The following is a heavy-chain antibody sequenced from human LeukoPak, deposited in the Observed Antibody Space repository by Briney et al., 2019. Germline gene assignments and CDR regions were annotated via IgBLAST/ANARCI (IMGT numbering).Heavy chain of an antibody. CDR1: RFTFSDYY. J-gene: IGHJ6*02. Sequence: AGSLRLSGAASRFTFSDYYMSWLRQAPGKGLEWVSYISISSTYTNYADSVKGRFTISRDNAKNSLYLQMNSLRAEDTAVYYCARGGPRLVVPAAPRGYYGMDVWGQGTTVTVSS. CDR2: ISISSTYT. D-gene: IGHD2-2*01. CDR3: ARGGPRLVVPAAPRGYYGMDV. V-gene: IGHV3-11*05.